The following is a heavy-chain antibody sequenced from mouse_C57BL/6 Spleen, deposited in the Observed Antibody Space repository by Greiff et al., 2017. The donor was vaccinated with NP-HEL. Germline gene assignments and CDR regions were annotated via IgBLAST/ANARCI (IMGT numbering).Heavy chain of an antibody. CDR1: GFSLTSYG. CDR2: IWSDGSR. J-gene: IGHJ4*01. Sequence: QVQLKESGPGLVAPSQSLSITCTVSGFSLTSYGVHWVRQPPGKGLEWLVVIWSDGSRNYHSALKARLSISKNNSKNQVFLKMNSLQTDDTSMYYCARHGSNPYAMDDWGQGPSVTVSS. CDR3: ARHGSNPYAMDD. D-gene: IGHD2-5*01. V-gene: IGHV2-6-1*01.